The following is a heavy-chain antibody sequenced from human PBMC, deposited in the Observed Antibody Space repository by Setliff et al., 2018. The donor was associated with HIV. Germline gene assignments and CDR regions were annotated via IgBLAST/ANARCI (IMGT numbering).Heavy chain of an antibody. CDR1: GGSFSDYY. D-gene: IGHD6-19*01. Sequence: SETLSLTCAVYGGSFSDYYWTWIRQPAGKGLQWIGRIHTSGNTNYNPSLKSRVTISVDTSKSQFSLKLSSLTAADTAVYYCARGRTQWPNYNYFDPWGLGTLVTVSS. V-gene: IGHV4-59*10. CDR2: IHTSGNT. CDR3: ARGRTQWPNYNYFDP. J-gene: IGHJ5*02.